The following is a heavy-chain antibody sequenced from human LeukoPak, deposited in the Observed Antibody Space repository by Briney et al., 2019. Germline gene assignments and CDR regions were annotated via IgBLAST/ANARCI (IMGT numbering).Heavy chain of an antibody. CDR2: TSYDGNNK. CDR3: AKAAYSSSWYLSPFDY. CDR1: GFTFSSYG. D-gene: IGHD6-13*01. J-gene: IGHJ4*02. V-gene: IGHV3-30*18. Sequence: PGGSLRLSCAASGFTFSSYGMHWVRQAPGKGLEWVAVTSYDGNNKYYGDSVKGRFTISRDNSKNTQYLQMNSLRAEDTAMYYCAKAAYSSSWYLSPFDYWGQGTLVTVSS.